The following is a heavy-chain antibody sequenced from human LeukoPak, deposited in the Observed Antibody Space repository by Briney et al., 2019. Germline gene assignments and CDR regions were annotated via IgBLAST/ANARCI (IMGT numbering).Heavy chain of an antibody. D-gene: IGHD2-15*01. V-gene: IGHV3-74*01. J-gene: IGHJ5*02. CDR2: INSDGSTT. CDR1: GFTFSSYW. CDR3: TRLVSATRWFDP. Sequence: GGSLRLSCAASGFTFSSYWMHWVRQAPGKGLVWVSRINSDGSTTNYADSVKGRFTISRDNAENTMYLQMNSLRVEDTAVYYCTRLVSATRWFDPCGQGTLVTVSS.